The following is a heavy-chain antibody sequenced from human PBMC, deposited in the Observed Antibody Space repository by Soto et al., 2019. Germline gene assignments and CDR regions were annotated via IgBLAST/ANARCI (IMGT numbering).Heavy chain of an antibody. CDR1: GGTFSSYA. CDR3: AREALGYSGYDRFDY. CDR2: IIPIFGTA. V-gene: IGHV1-69*13. D-gene: IGHD5-12*01. Sequence: SVKVSCKASGGTFSSYAISWVRQAPGQGLEWMGGIIPIFGTANYAQKFQGRVTITADESTSTAYMELSSLRSEDTAVYYCAREALGYSGYDRFDYWGQGTLVTVSS. J-gene: IGHJ4*02.